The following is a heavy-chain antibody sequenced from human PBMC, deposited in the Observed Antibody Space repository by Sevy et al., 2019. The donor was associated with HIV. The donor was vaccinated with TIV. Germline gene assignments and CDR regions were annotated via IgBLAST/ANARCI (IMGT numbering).Heavy chain of an antibody. CDR3: ARESIAVAGIGYYFDS. CDR2: IWYDGSNK. Sequence: GGSLRLSCAAFGFAYSGYGMHWVRQAPGKGLEWVAVIWYDGSNKEYADSLKGRFTMSRVNSKTTLYLQMNSLGAEDTEVYYCARESIAVAGIGYYFDSWGQGTLVTVSS. J-gene: IGHJ4*02. V-gene: IGHV3-33*01. D-gene: IGHD6-19*01. CDR1: GFAYSGYG.